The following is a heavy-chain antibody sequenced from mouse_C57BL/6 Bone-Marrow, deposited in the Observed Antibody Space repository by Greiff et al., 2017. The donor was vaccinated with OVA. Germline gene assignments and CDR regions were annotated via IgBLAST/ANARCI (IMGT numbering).Heavy chain of an antibody. CDR3: TRRRGND. CDR2: IYPGDGDT. V-gene: IGHV1-82*01. Sequence: VQLQQSGPELVKPGASVKISCKASGYAFSSSWMNWVKQRPGKGLEWIGRIYPGDGDTNYNGKFKGKATLTADKSSSTAYMQLRSLTADDSAVYFCTRRRGNDWGKGTTLTVSS. J-gene: IGHJ2*01. CDR1: GYAFSSSW.